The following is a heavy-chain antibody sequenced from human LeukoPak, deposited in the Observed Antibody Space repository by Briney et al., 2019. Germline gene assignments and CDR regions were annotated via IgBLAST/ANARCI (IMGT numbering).Heavy chain of an antibody. Sequence: SETLSLTCAVSGYSISSGYYWGWIRQPPGKGLEWIGSIYHSGITYYNPSLKSRVTIPVDTSKNQFSLRVGSVTAADTAVYYCARDSRSANDYWGQGTLVIVS. D-gene: IGHD6-19*01. CDR3: ARDSRSANDY. CDR2: IYHSGIT. V-gene: IGHV4-38-2*02. J-gene: IGHJ4*02. CDR1: GYSISSGYY.